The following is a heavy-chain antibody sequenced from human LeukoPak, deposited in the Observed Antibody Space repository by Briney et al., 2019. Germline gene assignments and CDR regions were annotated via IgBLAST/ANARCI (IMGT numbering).Heavy chain of an antibody. D-gene: IGHD3-3*01. Sequence: ASVKVSCKASGYTFTSCYMHWVRQAPGQGLEWMGIINPSGGSTSYAQKFQGRVTMTRDMSTSIVYMELSSLRSEDTAVYYCASGDFWSGYDLDYWGQGTLVTVSS. V-gene: IGHV1-46*01. CDR3: ASGDFWSGYDLDY. CDR2: INPSGGST. J-gene: IGHJ4*02. CDR1: GYTFTSCY.